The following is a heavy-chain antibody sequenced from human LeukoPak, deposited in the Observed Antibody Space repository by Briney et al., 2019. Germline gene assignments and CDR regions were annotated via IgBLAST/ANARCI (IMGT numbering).Heavy chain of an antibody. CDR2: IFHSGST. V-gene: IGHV4-38-2*02. Sequence: SETLSLTCTVSGYSISSGYYWGWIRQPPGKGLEWIGTIFHSGSTYSNPSLKSRVTISVDTSKNQFSLNLSSVTAADTAVYYCARSKYGGPDYWGQGTLVTVSS. J-gene: IGHJ4*02. CDR3: ARSKYGGPDY. CDR1: GYSISSGYY. D-gene: IGHD3-10*02.